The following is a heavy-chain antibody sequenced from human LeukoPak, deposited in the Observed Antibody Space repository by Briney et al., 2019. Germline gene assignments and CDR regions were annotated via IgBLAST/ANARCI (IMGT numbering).Heavy chain of an antibody. Sequence: PGGSLRLSCEASGFNFDAYGMHWVRQVPGKGLEWVAGISWNSGNIGYADSVKGRFTISRDNAKKSLYLRMNSLRSEDTALYNCAKGVNAVWHYYMDVWGKGTAVTVSS. J-gene: IGHJ6*03. V-gene: IGHV3-9*01. CDR2: ISWNSGNI. D-gene: IGHD2-2*01. CDR3: AKGVNAVWHYYMDV. CDR1: GFNFDAYG.